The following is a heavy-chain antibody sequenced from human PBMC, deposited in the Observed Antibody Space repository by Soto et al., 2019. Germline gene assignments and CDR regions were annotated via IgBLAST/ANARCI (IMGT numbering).Heavy chain of an antibody. CDR1: GFTFSSYA. V-gene: IGHV3-23*01. J-gene: IGHJ4*02. CDR3: VKHDYSNYDPYYFDY. D-gene: IGHD4-4*01. Sequence: EVRLLESGGGLLQPGGSLRLSCAASGFTFSSYAMSWVRQAPGKGLEWVSGISGGGGSTYYADSVKGRFTISRDNSKNTLYLQMNSLRAEDTALYYCVKHDYSNYDPYYFDYWGQGTLVTVSS. CDR2: ISGGGGST.